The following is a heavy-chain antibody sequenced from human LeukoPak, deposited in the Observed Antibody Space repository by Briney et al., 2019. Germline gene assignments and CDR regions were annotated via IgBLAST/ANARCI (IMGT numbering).Heavy chain of an antibody. D-gene: IGHD3-9*01. CDR3: ARDHPPDLTGYPSYFDY. CDR2: ISAYNGNT. V-gene: IGHV1-18*01. Sequence: ASVKVSCEASGYTFTSYGISWVRQAPGQGLEWMGWISAYNGNTNYAQKLQGRVTMTTDTSTSTAYMELRSLRSDDTAVYYCARDHPPDLTGYPSYFDYWGQGTLVTVSS. CDR1: GYTFTSYG. J-gene: IGHJ4*02.